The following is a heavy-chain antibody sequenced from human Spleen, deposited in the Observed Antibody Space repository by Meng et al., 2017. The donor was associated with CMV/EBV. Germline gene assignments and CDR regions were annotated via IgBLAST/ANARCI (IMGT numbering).Heavy chain of an antibody. V-gene: IGHV3-30*02. J-gene: IGHJ6*02. CDR1: GFTFSSYG. CDR2: IRYDGNNK. D-gene: IGHD3-16*01. CDR3: AKDRGTFGTRGNHGMDV. Sequence: GESLKISCAASGFTFSSYGMHWVRQAPGKGLEWVAFIRYDGNNKYYADSVRGRFTISRDNSKNTLYLQMNSLRVEDTAVYYCAKDRGTFGTRGNHGMDVWGQGTTVTVSS.